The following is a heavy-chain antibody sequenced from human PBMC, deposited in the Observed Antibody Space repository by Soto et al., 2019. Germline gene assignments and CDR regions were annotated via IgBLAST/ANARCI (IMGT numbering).Heavy chain of an antibody. CDR2: INHSGST. Sequence: QVQLQQWGAGLLKPSETLSLTCAVYGGSFSGXXXXXXXQXPGKXXXXXGEINHSGSTNYNPSLNIRVTISVDTSKNQXSLKLSSVTAXXTAVXXXARPTRQWLGLRNYYGMDVWGQGTTVTVSS. CDR1: GGSFSGXX. CDR3: ARPTRQWLGLRNYYGMDV. V-gene: IGHV4-34*01. D-gene: IGHD6-19*01. J-gene: IGHJ6*02.